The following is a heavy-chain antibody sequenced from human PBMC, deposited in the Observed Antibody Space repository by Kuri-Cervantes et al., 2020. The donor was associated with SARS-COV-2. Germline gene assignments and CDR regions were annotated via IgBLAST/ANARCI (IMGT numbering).Heavy chain of an antibody. CDR2: IIPIFGTA. CDR3: ARGGSSYSSSWFDYYFDY. V-gene: IGHV1-69*06. J-gene: IGHJ4*02. D-gene: IGHD6-13*01. CDR1: GGTFSSYA. Sequence: VKVSYKASGGTFSSYAISWVRQAPGQGLEWMGRIIPIFGTANYAQKFQGRVTITADKSTSTAHMELSSLRSEDTAVYYCARGGSSYSSSWFDYYFDYWGQGTLVTVSS.